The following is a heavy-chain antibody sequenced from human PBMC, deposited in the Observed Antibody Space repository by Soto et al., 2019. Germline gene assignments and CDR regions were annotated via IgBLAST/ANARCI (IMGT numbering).Heavy chain of an antibody. V-gene: IGHV4-59*08. D-gene: IGHD3-16*01. CDR2: IYYSGST. CDR1: GGSISSYY. CDR3: ARRWGDAFDI. Sequence: SETLSLTCAVSGGSISSYYWSWIRQPPGKGLEWIGYIYYSGSTNYNPSLKSRVTISVDTSKNQFSLKLSPVTAADTAVYYCARRWGDAFDIWGQGTMVTVSS. J-gene: IGHJ3*02.